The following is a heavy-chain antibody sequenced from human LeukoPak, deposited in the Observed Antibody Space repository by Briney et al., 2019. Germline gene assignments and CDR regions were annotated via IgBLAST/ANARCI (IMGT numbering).Heavy chain of an antibody. CDR3: ARELNGDQDAFDI. CDR2: INPNSGGT. V-gene: IGHV1-2*02. Sequence: ASVKVSCKASGYTFTGYYMHWVRQAPGQRLEWMGWINPNSGGTNYAQKFQGRVTMTRDTSISTAYMELSRLRSDDTAVYYCARELNGDQDAFDIWGQGTMVTVSS. J-gene: IGHJ3*02. D-gene: IGHD4-17*01. CDR1: GYTFTGYY.